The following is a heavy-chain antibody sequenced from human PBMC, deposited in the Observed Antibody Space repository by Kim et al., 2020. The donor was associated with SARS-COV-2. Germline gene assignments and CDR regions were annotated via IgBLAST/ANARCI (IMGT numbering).Heavy chain of an antibody. CDR3: AKDREAVAGYTNFDY. D-gene: IGHD6-19*01. Sequence: ADSVRGRLTISRDNSKNTLFLQLNSLRAEDTAVYYCAKDREAVAGYTNFDYWGQGTLVTVSS. V-gene: IGHV3-23*03. J-gene: IGHJ4*02.